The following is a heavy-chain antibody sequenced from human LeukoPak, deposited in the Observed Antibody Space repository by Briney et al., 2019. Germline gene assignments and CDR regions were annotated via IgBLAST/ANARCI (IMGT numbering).Heavy chain of an antibody. CDR2: IYTSGST. CDR1: GGSISSYY. CDR3: ASASSGYCSSTTCYATFGY. J-gene: IGHJ4*02. D-gene: IGHD2-2*01. V-gene: IGHV4-4*07. Sequence: SETLSLTCTVSGGSISSYYWSWIRQPAGKGLEWIGRIYTSGSTNYNPSLKSRVTISVDKSKNQFSLKLYSVTAADTAVYYCASASSGYCSSTTCYATFGYWGQGTLVTVSS.